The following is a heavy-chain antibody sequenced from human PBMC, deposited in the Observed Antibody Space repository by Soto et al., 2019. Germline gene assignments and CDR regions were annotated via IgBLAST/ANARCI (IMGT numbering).Heavy chain of an antibody. CDR3: ARVPAIVVVPAASDRNSSSPSSPFDY. J-gene: IGHJ4*02. V-gene: IGHV4-34*01. CDR2: INHSGST. D-gene: IGHD2-2*01. Sequence: SETLSLTCAVYGGSFSGYYWSWIRQPPGKGLEWIGEINHSGSTNYNPSLKSRVTISVDTSKNQFSLKLSSVTAADTAVYYCARVPAIVVVPAASDRNSSSPSSPFDYWGQGTLVTVSS. CDR1: GGSFSGYY.